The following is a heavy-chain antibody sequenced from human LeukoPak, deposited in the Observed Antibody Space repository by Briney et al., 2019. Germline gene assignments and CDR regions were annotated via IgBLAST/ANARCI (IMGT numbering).Heavy chain of an antibody. CDR1: GFTFSSYS. CDR2: ILGSGGST. Sequence: GGSLSLSCAASGFTFSSYSMSWVRQAPGKGLEWVSAILGSGGSTYYAASVKGRFTISRDNSKNTLYMQMNSLRAEDTGVYDCAKALDYDIVTGYGSDYWGQGTLVTVSS. CDR3: AKALDYDIVTGYGSDY. V-gene: IGHV3-23*01. J-gene: IGHJ4*02. D-gene: IGHD3-9*01.